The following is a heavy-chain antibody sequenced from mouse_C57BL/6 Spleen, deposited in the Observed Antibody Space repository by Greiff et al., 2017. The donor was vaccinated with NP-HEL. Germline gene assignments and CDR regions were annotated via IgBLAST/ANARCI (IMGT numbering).Heavy chain of an antibody. V-gene: IGHV1-81*01. CDR2: IYPRSGNT. J-gene: IGHJ4*01. Sequence: QVHVKQSGAELARPGASVKLSCKASGYTFTSYGISWVKQRTGQGLEWIGEIYPRSGNTYYNEKFKGKATLTADKASRTAYMELRSLTSEDSAVYFCARSGGTTVVAPYYYAMDYWGQGTSVTVSS. CDR3: ARSGGTTVVAPYYYAMDY. D-gene: IGHD1-1*01. CDR1: GYTFTSYG.